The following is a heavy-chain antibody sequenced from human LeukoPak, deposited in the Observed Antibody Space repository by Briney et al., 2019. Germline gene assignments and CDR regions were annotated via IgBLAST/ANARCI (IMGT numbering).Heavy chain of an antibody. J-gene: IGHJ4*02. D-gene: IGHD3-10*01. V-gene: IGHV4-4*07. Sequence: PSETLSLTCTVSGGSISSYYWSWIRQPAGKGLEWIGRIYTSGSTNYNPSLESRVTISVDKSKNQFSLKLSSVTAADTAVYYCARTLRGVTLDYWGQGTLVTVSS. CDR2: IYTSGST. CDR3: ARTLRGVTLDY. CDR1: GGSISSYY.